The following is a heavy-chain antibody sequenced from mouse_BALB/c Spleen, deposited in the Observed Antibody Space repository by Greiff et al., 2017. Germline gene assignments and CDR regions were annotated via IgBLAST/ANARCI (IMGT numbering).Heavy chain of an antibody. Sequence: EVTAVESGGGLVQPGGSRKLSCAASGFTFSSFGMHWVRQAPEKGLEWVAYISSGSSTIYYADTVKGRFTISRDNPKNTLFLQMTSLRSEDTAMYYCARNDYDYAMDYWGQGTSVTVSS. CDR1: GFTFSSFG. J-gene: IGHJ4*01. CDR3: ARNDYDYAMDY. D-gene: IGHD2-4*01. CDR2: ISSGSSTI. V-gene: IGHV5-17*02.